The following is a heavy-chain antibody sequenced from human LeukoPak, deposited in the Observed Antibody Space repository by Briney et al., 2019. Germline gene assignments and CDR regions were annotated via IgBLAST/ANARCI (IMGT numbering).Heavy chain of an antibody. CDR1: GFTFSRYA. CDR2: ISGSGGST. Sequence: GGSLRLSCAASGFTFSRYAMSWVRQAPGKGLEWVSAISGSGGSTYYADSVKGRFTISRDNSKNTLYLQMNSLRAEDTAVYYCAKDDTYYYDRSGPNGLGAFDIWGQGTMVTVSS. J-gene: IGHJ3*02. CDR3: AKDDTYYYDRSGPNGLGAFDI. V-gene: IGHV3-23*01. D-gene: IGHD3-22*01.